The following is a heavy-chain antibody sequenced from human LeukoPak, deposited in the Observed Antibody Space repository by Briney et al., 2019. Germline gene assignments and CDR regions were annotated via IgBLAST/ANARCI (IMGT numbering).Heavy chain of an antibody. CDR2: INPNSGGT. J-gene: IGHJ4*02. Sequence: ASVKVSCKASGYTFTGYYMHWVRQAPGQGLEWMGRINPNSGGTNYAQKFQGRVTMTRDTSISTAYMELSRLRSDDTDVYYCARDLTFGGVIDQDDYWGQGTLVTVSS. V-gene: IGHV1-2*05. CDR3: ARDLTFGGVIDQDDY. CDR1: GYTFTGYY. D-gene: IGHD3-16*02.